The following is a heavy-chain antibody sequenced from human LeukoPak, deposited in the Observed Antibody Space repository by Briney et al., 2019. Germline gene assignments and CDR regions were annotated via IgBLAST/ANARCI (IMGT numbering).Heavy chain of an antibody. CDR1: GFTFSSYA. Sequence: GGSLRLSCAASGFTFSSYAMHWVRQAPGKGLEWVAVISYDGSNKYYADSVKGRFTISRDNSKNTLYLQMNSLRAEDTAVYYCAKASAPKSGWFDPWGQGTLVTVSS. J-gene: IGHJ5*02. CDR3: AKASAPKSGWFDP. CDR2: ISYDGSNK. D-gene: IGHD6-25*01. V-gene: IGHV3-30*07.